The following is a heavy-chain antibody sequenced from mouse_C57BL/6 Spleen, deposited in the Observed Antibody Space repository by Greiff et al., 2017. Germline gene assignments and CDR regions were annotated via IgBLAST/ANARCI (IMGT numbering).Heavy chain of an antibody. CDR2: IYPGNSDT. CDR1: GYTFTSYW. CDR3: TRRGEDTTVGYVDV. D-gene: IGHD1-1*01. V-gene: IGHV1-5*01. Sequence: EVKLVESGTVLARPGASVKMSCKTSGYTFTSYWMHWVKQRPGQGLEWIGAIYPGNSDTHYNQKFKGQAKLTAVPSASTAYMELSSLTNEDSAVYYCTRRGEDTTVGYVDVWGTGTTVTVSS. J-gene: IGHJ1*03.